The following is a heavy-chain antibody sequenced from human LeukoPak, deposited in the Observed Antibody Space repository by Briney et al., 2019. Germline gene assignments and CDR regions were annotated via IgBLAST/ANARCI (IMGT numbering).Heavy chain of an antibody. CDR2: INPNSGGT. J-gene: IGHJ4*02. V-gene: IGHV1-2*02. D-gene: IGHD2-2*01. CDR3: ARANFLYCSSTSCLFDY. CDR1: GYTFTGYY. Sequence: ASVKVSCKASGYTFTGYYMHWVRQAPGQGLEWMGWINPNSGGTNYAQKFQGRVTMTRDTSISTAYMELSRLTSDDTAVYYCARANFLYCSSTSCLFDYWGQGTLVTVSS.